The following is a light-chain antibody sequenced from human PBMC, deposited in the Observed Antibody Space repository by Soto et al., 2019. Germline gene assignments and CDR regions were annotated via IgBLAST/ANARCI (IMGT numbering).Light chain of an antibody. CDR3: AAWDDSLNGLV. CDR2: NNN. Sequence: QSALTQPPSASGTPGQRVTISCSGSSSNIGSNTVNWYQQLPGTAPKLLIYNNNQRPSGVPDRFSGSKSGTSASLAISGLQSADEADYYCAAWDDSLNGLVFGTGTKVTVL. J-gene: IGLJ1*01. V-gene: IGLV1-44*01. CDR1: SSNIGSNT.